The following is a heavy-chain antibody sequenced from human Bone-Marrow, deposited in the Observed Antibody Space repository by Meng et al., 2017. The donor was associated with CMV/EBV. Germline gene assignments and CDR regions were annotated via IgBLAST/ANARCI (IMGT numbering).Heavy chain of an antibody. CDR3: ARNRLSGPTLDY. CDR1: GGSVSSGSYY. D-gene: IGHD6-19*01. V-gene: IGHV4-61*01. CDR2: IYYSGST. Sequence: SETLSLTCTVSGGSVSSGSYYWSWIRQPPGKGLEWIRYIYYSGSTNYNPSLKSRVTISVDTSKNQFSLKLSSVTAADTAVYYCARNRLSGPTLDYWGQGTLVTVSS. J-gene: IGHJ4*02.